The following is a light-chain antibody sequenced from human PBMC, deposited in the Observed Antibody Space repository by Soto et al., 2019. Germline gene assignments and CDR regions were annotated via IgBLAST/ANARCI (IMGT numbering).Light chain of an antibody. CDR1: ISDVGGYNY. V-gene: IGLV2-11*01. CDR2: DVS. CDR3: CSYAGSYSYV. Sequence: QSVLTQPRSVSGSPGQSFTISCTGTISDVGGYNYVSWYQQHPFKAPKLMIYDVSKRPSGVPDRFSGSKSGNTASLTISGLQAEDEADYYCCSYAGSYSYVFGTGTKVTVL. J-gene: IGLJ1*01.